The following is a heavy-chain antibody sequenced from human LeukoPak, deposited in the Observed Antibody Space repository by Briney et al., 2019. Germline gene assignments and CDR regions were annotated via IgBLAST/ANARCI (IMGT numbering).Heavy chain of an antibody. CDR3: ARDVGFGESDY. CDR1: GFTFSSYS. Sequence: GGSLRLSCAASGFTFSSYSMNWVRQAPGKGLEWVSSISSSSSYIYYADTVKGRFTISRDNAKNSLYLQMNSLRAEDTAVYYCARDVGFGESDYWGQGTLVTVSS. J-gene: IGHJ4*02. V-gene: IGHV3-21*01. CDR2: ISSSSSYI. D-gene: IGHD3-10*01.